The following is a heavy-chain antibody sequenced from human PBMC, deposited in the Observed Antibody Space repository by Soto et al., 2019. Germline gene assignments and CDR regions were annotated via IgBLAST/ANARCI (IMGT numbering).Heavy chain of an antibody. CDR1: GGSFSGYY. J-gene: IGHJ4*02. CDR3: AISIAARDYFDY. D-gene: IGHD6-6*01. V-gene: IGHV4-34*01. CDR2: XXHSGXT. Sequence: TLSLTCAVYGGSFSGYYCSWIRQPPGKGLGWXGXXXHSGXTXYXXXXKSRVTISVGTSKNQFSLKLSSVTAAHTAVYYCAISIAARDYFDYWGQGTLVTVSS.